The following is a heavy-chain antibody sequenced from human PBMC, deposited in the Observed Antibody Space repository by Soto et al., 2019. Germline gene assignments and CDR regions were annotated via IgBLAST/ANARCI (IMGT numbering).Heavy chain of an antibody. J-gene: IGHJ2*01. CDR2: IWSDGSNK. V-gene: IGHV3-33*01. CDR3: ARASGPFDF. CDR1: GFPFSVYG. Sequence: GGSLRLSCGASGFPFSVYGIHWVRQAPGKGLEWVAVIWSDGSNKYYGDSVKGRFTISRDNAKNTLYLQMNSLRAEDTAMYYCARASGPFDFWGRGSLVTVSS.